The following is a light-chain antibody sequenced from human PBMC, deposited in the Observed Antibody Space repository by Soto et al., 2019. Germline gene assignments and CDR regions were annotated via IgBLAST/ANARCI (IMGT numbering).Light chain of an antibody. V-gene: IGLV2-14*01. J-gene: IGLJ1*01. CDR3: SSYTSSSTSV. Sequence: QSVLTQPASVSGSPGQSITISCTGTSSDVGGYNYVSWYQQNPGKAPKLMIYEVSNRPSGVSNRFSGSKSGNTASLTISGLQAEDEADYYCSSYTSSSTSVFGTGTKLTVL. CDR1: SSDVGGYNY. CDR2: EVS.